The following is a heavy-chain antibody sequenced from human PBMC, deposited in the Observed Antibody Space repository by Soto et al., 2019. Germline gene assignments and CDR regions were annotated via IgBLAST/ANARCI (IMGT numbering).Heavy chain of an antibody. D-gene: IGHD2-15*01. J-gene: IGHJ3*02. CDR3: AAPPLGVESYDAFDI. CDR2: IVVGSGNT. CDR1: GFTFTSSA. Sequence: ASVKVSCKASGFTFTSSAVQWVRQARGQRLEWIGWIVVGSGNTNYAQKFQERVTITRDMSTSTAYMELSSLRSEDTAVYYCAAPPLGVESYDAFDIWGQGTMVTVSS. V-gene: IGHV1-58*01.